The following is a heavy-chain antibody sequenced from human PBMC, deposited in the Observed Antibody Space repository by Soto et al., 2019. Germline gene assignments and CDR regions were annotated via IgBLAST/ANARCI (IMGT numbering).Heavy chain of an antibody. V-gene: IGHV4-30-2*01. CDR3: ARAVSPYFGTWFDP. CDR1: GGSITSGNSYS. Sequence: QLQLQESGPGLVKPSETLSLTCAVSGGSITSGNSYSWAWIRQPPGRGLEWIGSISQTGATSYNPSLQSRGSVSLDKSKNQFSLGLSSVTAADMAVYYCARAVSPYFGTWFDPWGQGTLVTVSS. D-gene: IGHD3-10*01. CDR2: ISQTGAT. J-gene: IGHJ5*02.